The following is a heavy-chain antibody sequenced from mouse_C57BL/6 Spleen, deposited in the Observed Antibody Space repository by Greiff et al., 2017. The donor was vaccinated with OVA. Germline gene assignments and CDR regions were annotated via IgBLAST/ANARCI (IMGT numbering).Heavy chain of an antibody. CDR3: ARGDTGVAY. CDR1: GYTFTSYW. Sequence: VQLQQPGAELVRPGASVRLSCKASGYTFTSYWMHWVKQRPIQGLEWIGNIDPSDSDTHYNQKFKDKATLTVDKSSSTTYMQLSSLTSEDSAVYYCARGDTGVAYWGQGTLVTVSA. D-gene: IGHD1-1*01. V-gene: IGHV1-52*01. J-gene: IGHJ3*01. CDR2: IDPSDSDT.